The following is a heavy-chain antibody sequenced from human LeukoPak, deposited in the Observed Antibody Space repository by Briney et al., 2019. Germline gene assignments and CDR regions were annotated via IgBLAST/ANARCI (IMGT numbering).Heavy chain of an antibody. J-gene: IGHJ6*03. CDR2: IIPIFGTA. D-gene: IGHD4-11*01. Sequence: GASVKVSCKASGGTFSSYAISWVRQAPGQGLEWMGGIIPIFGTANYAQKFQGRVTITADESTSTAYMELSSLRSEDTAVYYCARQQKRRTTVTTWDYYYYMDVWGKGTTVTVSS. V-gene: IGHV1-69*13. CDR1: GGTFSSYA. CDR3: ARQQKRRTTVTTWDYYYYMDV.